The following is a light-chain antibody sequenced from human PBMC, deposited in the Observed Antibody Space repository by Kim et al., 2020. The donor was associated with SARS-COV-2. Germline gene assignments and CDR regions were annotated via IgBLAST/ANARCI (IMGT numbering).Light chain of an antibody. CDR3: QVWDSSSDHRV. Sequence: APGKTARITCGGNNSGSKSVHWYQQKPGQAPVLVIYSDSDRPSGIPERFSGSNSGNTATLTISRVEAGDEADYYCQVWDSSSDHRVFGGGTQLTVL. CDR2: SDS. J-gene: IGLJ2*01. V-gene: IGLV3-21*04. CDR1: NSGSKS.